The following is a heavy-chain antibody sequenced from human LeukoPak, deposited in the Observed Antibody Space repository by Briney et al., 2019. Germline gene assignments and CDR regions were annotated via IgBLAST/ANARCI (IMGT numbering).Heavy chain of an antibody. Sequence: GGSLRLSCAASGFTFSSYGMHWVRQAPGKGLEWVSLVAWDGGGTFFADSVKGRFTVSRDNSKNSLSLYMNSLTTEDTALYYCVRGHGYNLEDYFDNWGQGTLVTVSS. CDR1: GFTFSSYG. CDR3: VRGHGYNLEDYFDN. CDR2: VAWDGGGT. J-gene: IGHJ4*02. V-gene: IGHV3-43*01. D-gene: IGHD5-24*01.